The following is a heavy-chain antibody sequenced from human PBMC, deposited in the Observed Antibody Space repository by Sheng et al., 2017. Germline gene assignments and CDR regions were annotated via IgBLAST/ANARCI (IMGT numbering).Heavy chain of an antibody. CDR2: ISSSSSYI. D-gene: IGHD1-26*01. V-gene: IGHV3-21*01. J-gene: IGHJ5*02. CDR3: ARVRRSSPWGWFDP. CDR1: GFTFSSYS. Sequence: EVQLVESGGGLVKPGGSLRLSCAASGFTFSSYSMNWVRQAPGKGLEWVSSISSSSSYIYYADSVKGRFTISRDNAKNSLYLQMNSLRAEDTAVYYCARVRRSSPWGWFDPWGQGTLVTVSS.